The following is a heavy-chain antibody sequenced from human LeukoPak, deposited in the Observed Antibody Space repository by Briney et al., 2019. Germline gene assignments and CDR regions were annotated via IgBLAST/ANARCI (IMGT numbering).Heavy chain of an antibody. CDR3: ARDGLVRGEGDDY. Sequence: GGSLRLSCAASGFTVSSNYMSWVRQAPGKGLEWVSVIYSGGSTYYADSVKGRFTISRDNSKNTLYLQMNSLRAEGTAVYYCARDGLVRGEGDDYWGQGTLVTVSS. CDR1: GFTVSSNY. CDR2: IYSGGST. D-gene: IGHD3-10*01. J-gene: IGHJ4*02. V-gene: IGHV3-53*01.